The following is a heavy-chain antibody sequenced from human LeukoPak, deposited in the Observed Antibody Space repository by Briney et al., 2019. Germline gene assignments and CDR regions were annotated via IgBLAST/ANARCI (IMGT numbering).Heavy chain of an antibody. D-gene: IGHD6-6*01. CDR1: GFTFNSYN. CDR3: ARAYSSSSGRDAFDS. J-gene: IGHJ3*02. Sequence: PGGSLRLSCAASGFTFNSYNMNWVRQAPGKGREWVSYISSSSSTIYYADSVKGRFTISRDSAKTSLFLQMNSLRDEDTAVYYCARAYSSSSGRDAFDSWGLGTLVTVSS. CDR2: ISSSSSTI. V-gene: IGHV3-48*02.